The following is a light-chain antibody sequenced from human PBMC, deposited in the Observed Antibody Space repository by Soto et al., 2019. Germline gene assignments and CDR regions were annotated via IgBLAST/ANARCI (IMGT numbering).Light chain of an antibody. CDR3: QQYHDWART. CDR2: DIF. V-gene: IGKV3D-15*01. J-gene: IGKJ5*01. Sequence: ERGRTQSATTLSLSPGEIPALSCRASQSVGSDLAGYQQKPGQAPRLVIYDIFTRATGVPTRISGSGSAAEFTLTMSSLPAEAFALYYYQQYHDWARTFGQGTRLEIK. CDR1: QSVGSD.